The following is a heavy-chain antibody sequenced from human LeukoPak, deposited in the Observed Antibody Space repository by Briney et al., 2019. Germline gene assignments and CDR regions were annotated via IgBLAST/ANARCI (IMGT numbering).Heavy chain of an antibody. CDR1: GFTVSSNY. D-gene: IGHD1-26*01. CDR3: ARDQFAGATNAHYYYGMDV. Sequence: EPGGSLRLSCAASGFTVSSNYMSWVRQAPGKGLEWVSVIYSGGSTYYADSVKGRFTISRDNSKNTLYLQMNSLRAEDTAVYYCARDQFAGATNAHYYYGMDVWGQGTTVTVSS. V-gene: IGHV3-66*01. J-gene: IGHJ6*02. CDR2: IYSGGST.